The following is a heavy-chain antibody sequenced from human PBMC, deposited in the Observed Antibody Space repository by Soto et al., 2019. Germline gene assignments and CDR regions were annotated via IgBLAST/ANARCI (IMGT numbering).Heavy chain of an antibody. D-gene: IGHD1-26*01. CDR3: GRGRSGQIVVFY. Sequence: SVKVSCKASGGTFSSYAISWVRQAPGQGLEWMGGIIPIFGTANYAQKFQGRVTITADESTSTAYMELSSLRSEDTAVYYCGRGRSGQIVVFYWGQGTPVTVSS. J-gene: IGHJ4*02. CDR2: IIPIFGTA. CDR1: GGTFSSYA. V-gene: IGHV1-69*13.